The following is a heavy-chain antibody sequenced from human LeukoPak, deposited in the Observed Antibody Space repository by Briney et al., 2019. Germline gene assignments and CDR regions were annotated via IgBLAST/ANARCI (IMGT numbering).Heavy chain of an antibody. Sequence: SVKVSCKASGGTFSSYAISWVRQAPGQGLEWMARIIPIFGTANYAQKFQGRVTITTDESTSTAYMELSSLRSEDTAVYYCARDTFFSCSSTSCSDYWGQGTLVTVSS. CDR3: ARDTFFSCSSTSCSDY. V-gene: IGHV1-69*05. J-gene: IGHJ4*02. CDR2: IIPIFGTA. CDR1: GGTFSSYA. D-gene: IGHD2-2*01.